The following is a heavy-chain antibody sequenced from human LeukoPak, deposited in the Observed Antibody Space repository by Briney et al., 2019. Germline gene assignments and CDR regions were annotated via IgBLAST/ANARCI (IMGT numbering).Heavy chain of an antibody. J-gene: IGHJ4*02. Sequence: GGSLRLSCAASGFTFSSYSMSWVRQAPGKGLEWVSSISSSSSYIYYADSAKGRFTISRDNAKNSLYLQMNSLRAEDTAVYYCARGAGYSSSWYQGYWGQGTLVTVSS. CDR2: ISSSSSYI. V-gene: IGHV3-21*01. CDR3: ARGAGYSSSWYQGY. D-gene: IGHD6-13*01. CDR1: GFTFSSYS.